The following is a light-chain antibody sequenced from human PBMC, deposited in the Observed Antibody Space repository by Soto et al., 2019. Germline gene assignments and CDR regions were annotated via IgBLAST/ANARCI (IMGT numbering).Light chain of an antibody. Sequence: ALTQPPSASGSPGQSVTISCTGTSSDVGGYNYVSWYQQYPGKVPKLMIYEVNKRPSGVPDRFSGSKSGNTASLTVSGLQAEDEADYYCTSYAGGNNVFGTGTKVTVL. CDR3: TSYAGGNNV. CDR1: SSDVGGYNY. V-gene: IGLV2-8*01. J-gene: IGLJ1*01. CDR2: EVN.